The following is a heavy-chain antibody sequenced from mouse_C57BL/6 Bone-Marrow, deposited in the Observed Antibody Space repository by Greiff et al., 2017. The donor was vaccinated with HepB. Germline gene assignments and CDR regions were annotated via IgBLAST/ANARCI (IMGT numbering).Heavy chain of an antibody. J-gene: IGHJ4*01. CDR2: IYPGGGYT. D-gene: IGHD2-3*01. V-gene: IGHV1-63*01. CDR1: GYTFTNYW. Sequence: QVQLQQSGAELVRPGTSVKMSCKASGYTFTNYWIGWAKQRPGHGLEWIGDIYPGGGYTNYNEKFKGKATLTADKSSSTAYMQFSSLTSEDSAIYYCARRRGGYSDAMDYWGQGTSVTVSS. CDR3: ARRRGGYSDAMDY.